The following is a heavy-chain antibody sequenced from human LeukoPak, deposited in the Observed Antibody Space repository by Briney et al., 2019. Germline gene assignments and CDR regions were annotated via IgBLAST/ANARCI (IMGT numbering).Heavy chain of an antibody. CDR2: ISHTGGT. CDR1: GGSFSGYI. CDR3: ARQGSITDPPIFDY. V-gene: IGHV4-34*01. J-gene: IGHJ4*02. Sequence: SETLSLTCAVYGGSFSGYIWSWIRQSPKKGLEWIGEISHTGGTKYSPSLKSRVTISLDTAKNQFSLKVYSVTAADTAVYYCARQGSITDPPIFDYWGQGTPVTVSS. D-gene: IGHD6-6*01.